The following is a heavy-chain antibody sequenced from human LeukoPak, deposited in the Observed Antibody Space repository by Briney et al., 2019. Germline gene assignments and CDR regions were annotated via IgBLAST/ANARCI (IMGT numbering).Heavy chain of an antibody. V-gene: IGHV1-18*01. CDR1: GYTFTNFG. J-gene: IGHJ4*02. CDR2: ISTYTGNT. D-gene: IGHD3-3*01. CDR3: ARVQTTGLLEWLY. Sequence: ASVKVSCKASGYTFTNFGFSWVRQAPGQGLEWMGWISTYTGNTNYAQKFQGRVTMTRDTSISTAYMELSRLRSDDTAIYYCARVQTTGLLEWLYWGQGALVTVSS.